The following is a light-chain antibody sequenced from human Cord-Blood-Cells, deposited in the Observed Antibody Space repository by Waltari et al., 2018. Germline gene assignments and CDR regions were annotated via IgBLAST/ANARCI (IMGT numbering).Light chain of an antibody. CDR1: QSISSY. CDR3: QQSYSTLT. J-gene: IGKJ4*01. CDR2: AAS. V-gene: IGKV1-39*01. Sequence: DIQMTPSPSSLSASVGARVTITCRASQSISSYLNWYQQKPGKAPKLLIYAASSLQSGVPSRFSGSGSGTDFTLTISSLQPEDFATYYCQQSYSTLTFGGGTKVEIK.